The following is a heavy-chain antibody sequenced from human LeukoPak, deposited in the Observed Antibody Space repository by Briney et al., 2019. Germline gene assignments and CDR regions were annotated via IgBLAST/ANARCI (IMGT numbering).Heavy chain of an antibody. V-gene: IGHV1-2*02. J-gene: IGHJ6*03. Sequence: ASVKVSCKASGYTFTGYYMHWVRQAPGQGLEWMGWINPNSGATNYAQKFQGRVTMTRDTSISTAYMELSRLRSDDTAVYYCARDRDYYYYMDVWGKGTTVTVSS. D-gene: IGHD5-24*01. CDR3: ARDRDYYYYMDV. CDR2: INPNSGAT. CDR1: GYTFTGYY.